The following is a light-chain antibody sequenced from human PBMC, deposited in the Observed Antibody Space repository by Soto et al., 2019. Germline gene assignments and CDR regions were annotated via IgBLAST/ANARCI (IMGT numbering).Light chain of an antibody. Sequence: EIVLTQSPGTLSLSPGERATLSCRASQNINSNHLAWYQQKPGRAPRLLMYEASSRVTGIPDRFGGGGSGTDFTLTISRLEPEDFAVYYCQQFGSSLPWTFGQGTKVDIK. CDR3: QQFGSSLPWT. CDR2: EAS. J-gene: IGKJ1*01. CDR1: QNINSNH. V-gene: IGKV3-20*01.